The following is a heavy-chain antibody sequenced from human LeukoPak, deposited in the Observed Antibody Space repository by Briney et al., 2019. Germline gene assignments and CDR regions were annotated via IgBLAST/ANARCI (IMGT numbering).Heavy chain of an antibody. CDR1: AFTVRRNY. V-gene: IGHV3-66*01. CDR3: AGGAGDWTAFHI. J-gene: IGHJ3*02. D-gene: IGHD2-21*02. Sequence: PGGSLRLSCAAPAFTVRRNYMRWVPDAPGKGLEWVSVIYTGGSTYYADSVEGRFTISRDNSNNSLHLQSNSLRVEDRAVYYCAGGAGDWTAFHIWGQGTMVTVSS. CDR2: IYTGGST.